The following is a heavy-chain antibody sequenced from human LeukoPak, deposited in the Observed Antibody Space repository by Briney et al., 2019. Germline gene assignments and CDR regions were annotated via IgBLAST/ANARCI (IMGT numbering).Heavy chain of an antibody. CDR3: AKGGNAESITIIGVVIIPLSYYMDV. J-gene: IGHJ6*03. D-gene: IGHD3-3*01. Sequence: PGGSLRLSCAASGFTFSSYAMSWVRQAPGKGLEWVSAISGSGGSTYYADSVKGRFTISRDNSKNTLYLQMNSLRAEDTAVYYCAKGGNAESITIIGVVIIPLSYYMDVWGKGTTVTVSS. V-gene: IGHV3-23*01. CDR2: ISGSGGST. CDR1: GFTFSSYA.